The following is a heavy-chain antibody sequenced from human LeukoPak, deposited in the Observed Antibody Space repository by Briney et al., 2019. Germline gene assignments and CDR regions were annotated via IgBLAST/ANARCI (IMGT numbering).Heavy chain of an antibody. J-gene: IGHJ4*02. Sequence: GGSLRLSCAASGFTFSSYAMSWVRQAPGEGLEWVSAISGSGGSTYYADSVKGRFTISRDNSKNTLYLQMNSLRAEDTAVYYCAKASSDPYYYDSSGYYYDYWGQGTLVTVSS. CDR1: GFTFSSYA. V-gene: IGHV3-23*01. D-gene: IGHD3-22*01. CDR3: AKASSDPYYYDSSGYYYDY. CDR2: ISGSGGST.